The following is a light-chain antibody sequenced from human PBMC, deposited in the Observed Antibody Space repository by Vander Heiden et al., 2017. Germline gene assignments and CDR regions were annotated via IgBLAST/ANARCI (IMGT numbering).Light chain of an antibody. CDR3: QSYDSSLSADV. Sequence: SLLTQPPSVSAAPGQGVTISGTGSSSNIGAGYDVGWYQQLPGTAPKLLIYGNSNRPSGVPDRFSGSKSGTSASLAITGLQAEDEADDYGQSYDSSLSADVFGTGTKVTGL. V-gene: IGLV1-40*01. CDR2: GNS. CDR1: SSNIGAGYD. J-gene: IGLJ1*01.